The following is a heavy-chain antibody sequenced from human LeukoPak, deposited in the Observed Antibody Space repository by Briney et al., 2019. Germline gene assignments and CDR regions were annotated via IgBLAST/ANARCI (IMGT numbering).Heavy chain of an antibody. CDR3: ASNYYGSGTHPHYHGMDV. D-gene: IGHD3-10*01. CDR1: GGSISSYY. J-gene: IGHJ6*04. CDR2: IYYSGST. Sequence: SETLSLTCTVSGGSISSYYWSWIRQPPGKGLEWIGYIYYSGSTNYNPSLKSRVIISVDTSKNQFSLKLSSVTAADTAVYYCASNYYGSGTHPHYHGMDVWGKGTTVTVSS. V-gene: IGHV4-59*01.